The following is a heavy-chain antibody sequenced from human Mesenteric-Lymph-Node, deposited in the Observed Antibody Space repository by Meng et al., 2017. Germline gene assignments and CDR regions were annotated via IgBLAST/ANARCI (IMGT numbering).Heavy chain of an antibody. V-gene: IGHV1-69*10. CDR3: ARLDLGLAH. Sequence: QVQLVQSGAEGKKPGSSVKVSCKASGGKFTSFVFNWVRQAPEQGLEWMGGIIPILGTTNYAEKFRGRLTISADTSARTAYMELTSLNSDDTAVYYCARLDLGLAHWGQGTLVTVSS. J-gene: IGHJ4*02. CDR2: IIPILGTT. D-gene: IGHD3-16*01. CDR1: GGKFTSFV.